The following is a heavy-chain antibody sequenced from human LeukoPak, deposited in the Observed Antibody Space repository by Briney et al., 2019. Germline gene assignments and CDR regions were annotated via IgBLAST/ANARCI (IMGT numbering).Heavy chain of an antibody. CDR2: IYPGESET. V-gene: IGHV5-51*01. Sequence: KPGESLKISCKGSGYSFTSYWIGWVRQMPGKGLEWMGIIYPGESETRYSPSFQGQVTISADKSISTAYLQWSSLKASDTAMYYCAREIQFSSSRSRDGYNTDYWGQGTLVTVSS. CDR3: AREIQFSSSRSRDGYNTDY. D-gene: IGHD5-24*01. J-gene: IGHJ4*02. CDR1: GYSFTSYW.